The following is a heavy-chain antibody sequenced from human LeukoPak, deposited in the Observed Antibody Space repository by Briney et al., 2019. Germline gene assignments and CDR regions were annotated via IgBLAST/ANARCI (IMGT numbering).Heavy chain of an antibody. D-gene: IGHD1-26*01. J-gene: IGHJ3*02. CDR1: GFTLSSNW. CDR2: FYSDGSRT. CDR3: ARSGRGGAFDI. Sequence: GGSLRLSCAGSGFTLSSNWMHWVRHAPGKGLVWVSRFYSDGSRTNYVDSVKGRFTISGDNAKNTQYLQMNSLRANDTAVYYCARSGRGGAFDIWGQGTMVTVSS. V-gene: IGHV3-74*01.